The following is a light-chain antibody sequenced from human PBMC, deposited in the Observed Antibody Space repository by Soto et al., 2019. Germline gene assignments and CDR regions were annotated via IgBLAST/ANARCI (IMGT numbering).Light chain of an antibody. CDR2: GAS. CDR3: QQGFT. CDR1: QSVSSN. V-gene: IGKV3-15*01. J-gene: IGKJ3*01. Sequence: EIVMTQSPATLSVSPGERATLSCRASQSVSSNLAWDQQEPGQAPRLLIYGASTRATGIPARFSGSGSGTEFTLTISSLQSEDFAVYYCQQGFTFGPGTKVDIK.